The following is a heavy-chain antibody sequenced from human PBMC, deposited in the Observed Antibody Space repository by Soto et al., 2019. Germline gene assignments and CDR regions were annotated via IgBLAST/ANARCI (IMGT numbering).Heavy chain of an antibody. CDR3: ARDQTYYDFWSGYPYYYYYGMDV. V-gene: IGHV1-18*01. Sequence: ASVKVSCKASGYTFTSYGISWVRQAPGQGLEWMGWISAYNGNTNYAQKLQGRVTMTTDTSTSTAYMELRSLRSDDTAVYYCARDQTYYDFWSGYPYYYYYGMDVWGQGTTVTVSS. CDR1: GYTFTSYG. D-gene: IGHD3-3*01. CDR2: ISAYNGNT. J-gene: IGHJ6*02.